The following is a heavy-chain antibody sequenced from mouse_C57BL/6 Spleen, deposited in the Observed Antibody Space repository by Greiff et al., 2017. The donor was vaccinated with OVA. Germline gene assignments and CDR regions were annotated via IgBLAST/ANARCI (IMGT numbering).Heavy chain of an antibody. CDR3: ARSPYERAMDY. CDR2: IHPNSGST. Sequence: QVQLQQSGAELVKPGASVKLSCKASGYTFTSYWMHWVKQRPGQGLEWIGMIHPNSGSTNYNEKFKSKATLTVDKSSSTAYMQLSSLTSEDSAVYYCARSPYERAMDYWGQGTSVTVSS. D-gene: IGHD1-1*01. J-gene: IGHJ4*01. CDR1: GYTFTSYW. V-gene: IGHV1-64*01.